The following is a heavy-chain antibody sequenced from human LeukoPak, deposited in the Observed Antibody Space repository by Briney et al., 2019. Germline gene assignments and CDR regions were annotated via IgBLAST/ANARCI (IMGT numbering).Heavy chain of an antibody. D-gene: IGHD2-2*01. CDR1: GGPFSAYY. CDR2: INHGGTT. J-gene: IGHJ6*04. Sequence: SETLSLTCAVNGGPFSAYYWNWIRQPPGKGLEWIGEINHGGTTNYNPSLKSRLPISVDTSQNQFSLKLSSVTAADTAVYYCARLRRYCSSTSCPKTLDVWGKGTTVTVSS. V-gene: IGHV4-34*01. CDR3: ARLRRYCSSTSCPKTLDV.